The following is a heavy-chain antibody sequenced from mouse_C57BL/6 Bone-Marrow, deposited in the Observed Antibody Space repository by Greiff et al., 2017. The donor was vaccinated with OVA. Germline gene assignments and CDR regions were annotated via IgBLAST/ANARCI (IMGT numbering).Heavy chain of an antibody. Sequence: EVKLVESGGDLVKPGGSLKLSCAASGFTFSSYGMSWVRQTPDKRLEWVATISSGGSYTYYPDSVKGRFTISRDNAKNTLYLQMSSLKSEDTATYYCSRHRFYAMDYCGQGTSVTVSS. J-gene: IGHJ4*01. V-gene: IGHV5-6*01. CDR1: GFTFSSYG. CDR3: SRHRFYAMDY. CDR2: ISSGGSYT.